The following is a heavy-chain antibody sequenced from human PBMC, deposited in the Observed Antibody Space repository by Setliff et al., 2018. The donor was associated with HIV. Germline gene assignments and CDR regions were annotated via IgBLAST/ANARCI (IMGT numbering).Heavy chain of an antibody. CDR3: AKDRSEITIFGVIIST. V-gene: IGHV3-33*06. CDR2: IWYDGRNE. Sequence: GGSLRLSCTASGFTFNSYGIHWVRQAPGKGLEWVAVIWYDGRNEYYADSVKGRFTISRDNSKNTLYLQMNSLRAEDTAVYYCAKDRSEITIFGVIISTWGQGSLVTVSS. J-gene: IGHJ5*02. D-gene: IGHD3-3*01. CDR1: GFTFNSYG.